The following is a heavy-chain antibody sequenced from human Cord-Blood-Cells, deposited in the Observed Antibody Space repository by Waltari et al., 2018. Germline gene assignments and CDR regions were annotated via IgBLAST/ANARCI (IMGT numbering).Heavy chain of an antibody. CDR3: ARGGSSGWYSLDY. D-gene: IGHD6-19*01. V-gene: IGHV3-53*02. Sequence: EVQLVETGGGSIQPGGSLRLSCAAPGFPVSSNNMTWVRQAPGKGLWWVSVIYSGGSTYDAASVKGRFTISRDNSKNTLYLQMNSLRAEDTAVYYCARGGSSGWYSLDYWGQGTLVTVSS. CDR2: IYSGGST. J-gene: IGHJ4*02. CDR1: GFPVSSNN.